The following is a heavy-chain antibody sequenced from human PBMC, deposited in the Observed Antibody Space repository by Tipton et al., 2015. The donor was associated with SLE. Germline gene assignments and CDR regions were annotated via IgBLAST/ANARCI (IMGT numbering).Heavy chain of an antibody. J-gene: IGHJ2*01. CDR2: IYTSGST. CDR1: GGSISSGSYY. D-gene: IGHD6-19*01. CDR3: AREGWLVMNWYFDL. Sequence: TLSLTCTVSGGSISSGSYYWSWIRQPAGKGLEWIGRIYTSGSTNYNPSLKSRVTISVDTSKNQFSLKLSSVTAADTAVYYCAREGWLVMNWYFDLWGRGSLVTVSS. V-gene: IGHV4-61*02.